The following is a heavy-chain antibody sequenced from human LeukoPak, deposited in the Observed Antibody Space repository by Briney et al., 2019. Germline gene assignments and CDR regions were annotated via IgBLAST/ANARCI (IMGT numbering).Heavy chain of an antibody. CDR1: GYTFTSYG. D-gene: IGHD2-2*02. CDR2: ISAYNGNT. CDR3: ARVPYCSSTSCYNY. Sequence: GASVKVSCKASGYTFTSYGISWVRQAPGQGLEWMGWISAYNGNTNYAQKLQGRVTMTTDTSTSTAYMELRSLRSDDTAVYYCARVPYCSSTSCYNYWGQGTPVTVSS. J-gene: IGHJ4*02. V-gene: IGHV1-18*01.